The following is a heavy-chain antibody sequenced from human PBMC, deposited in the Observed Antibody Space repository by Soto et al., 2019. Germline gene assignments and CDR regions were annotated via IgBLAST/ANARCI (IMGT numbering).Heavy chain of an antibody. V-gene: IGHV3-13*05. J-gene: IGHJ4*02. CDR1: GFTLRSYD. D-gene: IGHD6-13*01. CDR3: ARGRIYSSSWYRDLYFDY. CDR2: IGTAGDP. Sequence: GFLRLSCADSGFTLRSYDMHWVRQATGKGLEWVSAIGTAGDPYYPGSVKGRFTISRENAKNSLYLQMKSLRAGDTAVYYCARGRIYSSSWYRDLYFDYWGQGTLVTVSS.